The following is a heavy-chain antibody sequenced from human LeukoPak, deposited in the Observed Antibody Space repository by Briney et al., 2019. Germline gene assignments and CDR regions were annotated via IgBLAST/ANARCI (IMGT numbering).Heavy chain of an antibody. CDR2: IYPGDSDT. Sequence: GESLKISCTGSGYSFTSYLIGWVRPMPGKGLEWMGIIYPGDSDTRYSPSFQGQVTISADKSISTAYLQWSSLKASDTAMYYCARASYSSGGDYWGQGTLVTVSS. D-gene: IGHD6-19*01. V-gene: IGHV5-51*01. CDR3: ARASYSSGGDY. CDR1: GYSFTSYL. J-gene: IGHJ4*02.